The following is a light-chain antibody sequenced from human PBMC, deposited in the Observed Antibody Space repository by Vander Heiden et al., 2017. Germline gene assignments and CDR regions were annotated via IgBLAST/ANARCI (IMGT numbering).Light chain of an antibody. CDR1: SSNIVSNY. CDR2: RNN. Sequence: QSVVTQPPSASGPPRQRVPLSCSGSSSNIVSNYVYWYQQPPGTAPKLLIYRNNQRPSGVPDRFSGSKSGTSASLAISGLRSEDEADYYCAAWDDSLSGLVFGGGTKLTVL. CDR3: AAWDDSLSGLV. J-gene: IGLJ2*01. V-gene: IGLV1-47*01.